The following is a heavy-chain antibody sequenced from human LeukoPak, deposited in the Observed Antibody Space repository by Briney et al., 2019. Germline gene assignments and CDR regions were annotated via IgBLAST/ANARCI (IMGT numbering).Heavy chain of an antibody. J-gene: IGHJ5*02. CDR2: IIPIFGTA. Sequence: GASVKVSCKASGGTFSSYAISWVRQAPGQGLEWMGGIIPIFGTANYAQKFQGRVTITADESTSTAYMELSSLRSEDTAVYYCARVYAVEMATIGEFDPWGQGTLVTVSS. V-gene: IGHV1-69*13. D-gene: IGHD5-24*01. CDR1: GGTFSSYA. CDR3: ARVYAVEMATIGEFDP.